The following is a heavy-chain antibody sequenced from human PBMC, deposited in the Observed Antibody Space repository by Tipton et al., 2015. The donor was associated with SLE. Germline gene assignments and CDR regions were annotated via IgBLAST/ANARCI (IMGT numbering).Heavy chain of an antibody. CDR1: GFTFTTYA. V-gene: IGHV3-23*01. J-gene: IGHJ4*02. CDR2: ISNGGGST. D-gene: IGHD2-15*01. Sequence: SLRLSCAASGFTFTTYAMTWVRQAPGKGLEWVSGISNGGGSTYYADSMKGRFIISRDNSKNTLYLQMNSLRVEDTAVYYCTRHTESAATGYWGQGTLVTVSS. CDR3: TRHTESAATGY.